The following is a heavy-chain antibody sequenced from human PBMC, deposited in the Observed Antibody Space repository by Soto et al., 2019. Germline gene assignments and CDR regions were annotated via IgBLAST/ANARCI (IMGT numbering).Heavy chain of an antibody. D-gene: IGHD2-2*01. J-gene: IGHJ4*02. Sequence: HPGGSLRLSCAASGFTFSSYSMNWVRQAPGKGLEWVSYISSSSSTIYYADSVKGRFTISRDNAKNSLYLQMNSLRAEDTAVYYCASLSGGIVLVPALDYWGQGTLVTVSS. CDR1: GFTFSSYS. CDR3: ASLSGGIVLVPALDY. CDR2: ISSSSSTI. V-gene: IGHV3-48*01.